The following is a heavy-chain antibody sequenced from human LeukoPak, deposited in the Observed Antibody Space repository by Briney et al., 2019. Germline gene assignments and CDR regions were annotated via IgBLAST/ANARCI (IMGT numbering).Heavy chain of an antibody. D-gene: IGHD6-6*01. V-gene: IGHV4-59*08. J-gene: IGHJ2*01. CDR2: IYYSGST. CDR3: ASQYSSSWWYFDL. CDR1: GGSISSYY. Sequence: SEALSLTCTVSGGSISSYYWSWIRQPPGKGLEWIGYIYYSGSTNYNPSLKSRVTISVDTSKNQFSLKLSSVTAADTAVYYCASQYSSSWWYFDLWGRGTLVTVSS.